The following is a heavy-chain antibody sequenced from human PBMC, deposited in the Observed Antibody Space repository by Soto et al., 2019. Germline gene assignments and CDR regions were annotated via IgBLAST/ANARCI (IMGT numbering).Heavy chain of an antibody. CDR1: SXYY. V-gene: IGHV4-34*01. Sequence: SXYYWSWIRQPPGKGLEWIGEINHSGSTNYNPSLKIRVTISVDTSKIQFSLKLSSVTAADTAVYYCASPARATVTTDVWGQGTLVT. D-gene: IGHD4-17*01. CDR2: INHSGST. CDR3: ASPARATVTTDV. J-gene: IGHJ4*02.